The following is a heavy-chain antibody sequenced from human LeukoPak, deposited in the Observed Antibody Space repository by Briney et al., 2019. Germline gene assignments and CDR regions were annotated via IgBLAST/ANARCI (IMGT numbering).Heavy chain of an antibody. CDR2: ISYDGSNK. J-gene: IGHJ6*02. CDR3: ANDLQHYGDYRYYSCGMDV. Sequence: PGRSLRLSCAASGFTFSRYGMHWVRQAPGRGLEWVAVISYDGSNKYYADSVKGRFTISRDNSKNTLYLQMNSLRAEDTAVYYCANDLQHYGDYRYYSCGMDVWGQGTTVTVSS. V-gene: IGHV3-30*18. D-gene: IGHD4-17*01. CDR1: GFTFSRYG.